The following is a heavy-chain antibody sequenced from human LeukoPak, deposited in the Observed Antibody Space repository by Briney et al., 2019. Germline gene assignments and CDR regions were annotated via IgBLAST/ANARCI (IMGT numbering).Heavy chain of an antibody. CDR1: GFTFSSYA. V-gene: IGHV3-30-3*01. Sequence: GRSLRLSCAASGFTFSSYAMHWVRQAPGKGLEWVTALSSHGSDKLYTDSVQGRFTISRDNSKSTLYLQMDSLRAEDTAVYYCARHWEFDYWGQGTLVTVSS. J-gene: IGHJ4*02. CDR2: LSSHGSDK. D-gene: IGHD7-27*01. CDR3: ARHWEFDY.